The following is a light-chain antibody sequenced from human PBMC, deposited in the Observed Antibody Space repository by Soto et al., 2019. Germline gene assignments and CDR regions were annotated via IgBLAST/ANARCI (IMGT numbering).Light chain of an antibody. CDR2: AAS. V-gene: IGKV1-27*01. CDR1: QGISNY. Sequence: DIQMTQSPSSLSASVGDRVTITCRASQGISNYLAWYQHKPGKVPKLLVYAASTLQLGVPSRFSGSGSGTDFTLTISSLQPEDVATYYCQEYNSAPWTFGQGTKVEIK. CDR3: QEYNSAPWT. J-gene: IGKJ1*01.